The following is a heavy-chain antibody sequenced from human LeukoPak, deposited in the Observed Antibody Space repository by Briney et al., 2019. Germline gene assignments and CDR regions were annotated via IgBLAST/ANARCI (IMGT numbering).Heavy chain of an antibody. CDR3: ARDLVGATEYYYYGMDV. CDR2: INPNSGGT. CDR1: GYTFTGYY. Sequence: ASVKVSCKASGYTFTGYYMHWVRQAPGQGLEWMGWINPNSGGTNYAQKFQGRVTMTRDTSISTAYMELSRLRSDDTAVYYCARDLVGATEYYYYGMDVWGQGTTVTVSS. V-gene: IGHV1-2*02. D-gene: IGHD1-26*01. J-gene: IGHJ6*02.